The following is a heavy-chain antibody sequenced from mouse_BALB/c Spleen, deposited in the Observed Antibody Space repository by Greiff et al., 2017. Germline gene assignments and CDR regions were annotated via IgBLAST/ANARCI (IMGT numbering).Heavy chain of an antibody. V-gene: IGHV1-80*01. J-gene: IGHJ1*01. D-gene: IGHD2-2*01. Sequence: VQLHQSGAELVRPGSSVKISCKASGYAFSSYWMNWVKQRPGQGLEWIGQIYPGDGDTNYNGKFKGKATLTADKSSSTAYMQLSSLTSEDSAVYFCARGGYDRYFDVWGAGTTVTVSS. CDR1: GYAFSSYW. CDR2: IYPGDGDT. CDR3: ARGGYDRYFDV.